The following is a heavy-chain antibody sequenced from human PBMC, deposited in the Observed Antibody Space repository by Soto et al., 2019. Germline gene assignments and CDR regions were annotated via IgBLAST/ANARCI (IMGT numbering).Heavy chain of an antibody. CDR3: AHRRKRGYRIAVAGYFDY. D-gene: IGHD6-13*01. CDR2: IYWDDDK. V-gene: IGHV2-5*02. Sequence: QITLKESGPTLVKPTQTLTLTCTFSGFSLSTSGVGVGWIRQPPGKALEWLALIYWDDDKRYSPSLKSRLTITKDTSKTQVVLTMTNMDPVDTATYYCAHRRKRGYRIAVAGYFDYWGQGTLVTVSS. CDR1: GFSLSTSGVG. J-gene: IGHJ4*02.